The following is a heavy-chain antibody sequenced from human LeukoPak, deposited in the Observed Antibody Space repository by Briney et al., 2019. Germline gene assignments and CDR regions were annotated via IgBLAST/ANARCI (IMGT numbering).Heavy chain of an antibody. CDR3: ARARPYYDFWSGYRPGYYYYMDV. D-gene: IGHD3-3*01. CDR1: GGSFSGYY. V-gene: IGHV4-34*01. CDR2: INHSGST. J-gene: IGHJ6*03. Sequence: SETLSLTCAVYGGSFSGYYWSWIRQPPGKGLEWIGEINHSGSTNYNPSLKSRVTISVDTSKNQFSLELSSVTAADTAVYYCARARPYYDFWSGYRPGYYYYMDVWGKGTTVTVSS.